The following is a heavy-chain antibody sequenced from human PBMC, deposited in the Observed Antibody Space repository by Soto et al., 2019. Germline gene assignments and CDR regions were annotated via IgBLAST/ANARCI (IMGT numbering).Heavy chain of an antibody. Sequence: SETLSLTCAVYGGSFSGYYWSWIRQPPGKGLEWIGEINHSGSTNYNPSLKSRVTISVDTSKNQFSLKLSSVTAADTAVYYCARGGIAAAGNYGMDVWGQGTTVTVSS. J-gene: IGHJ6*02. D-gene: IGHD6-13*01. V-gene: IGHV4-34*01. CDR2: INHSGST. CDR3: ARGGIAAAGNYGMDV. CDR1: GGSFSGYY.